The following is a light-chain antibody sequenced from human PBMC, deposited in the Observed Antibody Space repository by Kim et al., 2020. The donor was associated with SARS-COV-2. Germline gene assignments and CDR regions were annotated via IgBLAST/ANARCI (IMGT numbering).Light chain of an antibody. CDR3: QAGDPGARV. CDR2: QHD. CDR1: KLGDKY. V-gene: IGLV3-1*01. Sequence: SYELTQPPSVSVSPGQTARITCSGDKLGDKYAFWYQQKPGQSPVLVMFQHDKRPSGISQRFSGSNSGNTAILTISGPRPFVWAAHHCQAGDPGARVFGGG. J-gene: IGLJ2*01.